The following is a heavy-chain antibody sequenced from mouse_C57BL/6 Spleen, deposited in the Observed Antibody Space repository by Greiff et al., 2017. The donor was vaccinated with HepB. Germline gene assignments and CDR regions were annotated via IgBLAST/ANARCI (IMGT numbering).Heavy chain of an antibody. Sequence: VKLQQPGAELVRPGSSVKLSCKASGYTFTSYWMHWVKQRPIQGLEWIGNIDPSDSETHYNQKFKDKATLTVDKSSSTAYMQLSSLTSEDSAVYYCARSYGNSYYFDYWGQGTTLTVSS. D-gene: IGHD2-1*01. CDR1: GYTFTSYW. CDR3: ARSYGNSYYFDY. V-gene: IGHV1-52*01. J-gene: IGHJ2*01. CDR2: IDPSDSET.